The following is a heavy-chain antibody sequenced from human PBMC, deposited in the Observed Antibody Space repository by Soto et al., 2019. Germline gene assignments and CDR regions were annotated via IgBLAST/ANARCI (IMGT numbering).Heavy chain of an antibody. CDR2: ISYDGSKK. J-gene: IGHJ4*02. V-gene: IGHV3-30*18. CDR1: GFTFSSYG. Sequence: GGSLRLSCAASGFTFSSYGMHWVRQAPGKGLEGVALISYDGSKKYYADSVKGRFTISRDNANNTLYLQMNSLRADDTAVYYCAKEQTQDYYDSSAYPAPFDDWGQGTLVNVSS. D-gene: IGHD3-22*01. CDR3: AKEQTQDYYDSSAYPAPFDD.